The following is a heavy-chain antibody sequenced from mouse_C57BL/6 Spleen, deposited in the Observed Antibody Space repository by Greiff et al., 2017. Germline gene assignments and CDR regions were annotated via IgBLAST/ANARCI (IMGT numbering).Heavy chain of an antibody. CDR1: GYAFSSSW. D-gene: IGHD2-4*01. Sequence: QVQLQQSGPELVKPGASVKISCKASGYAFSSSWMNWVKQRPGKGLEWIGRIYPGDGDTNYNGKFKGKATLTADKSSSTAYMQLSSLTSEDSAVYFCARGYDYDRFAYWGRGTLVTVSA. CDR3: ARGYDYDRFAY. J-gene: IGHJ3*01. V-gene: IGHV1-82*01. CDR2: IYPGDGDT.